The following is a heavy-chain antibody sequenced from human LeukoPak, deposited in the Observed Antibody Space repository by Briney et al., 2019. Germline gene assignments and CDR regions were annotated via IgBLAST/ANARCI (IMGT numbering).Heavy chain of an antibody. CDR2: IDANSGGT. CDR1: GFTFTGYY. J-gene: IGHJ4*02. D-gene: IGHD3/OR15-3a*01. V-gene: IGHV1-2*02. Sequence: GASVKVSCKTSGFTFTGYYFHWMRQAPGQGLEWMGSIDANSGGTEYAQKFQGRVTMTRDTSLSTAYMEVTSLTSDDTAVYYCARVLFWTGYYYFDFWGQGTLVTVSS. CDR3: ARVLFWTGYYYFDF.